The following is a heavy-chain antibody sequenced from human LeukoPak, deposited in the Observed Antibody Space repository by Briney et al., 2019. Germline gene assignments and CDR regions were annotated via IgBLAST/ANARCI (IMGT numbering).Heavy chain of an antibody. V-gene: IGHV1-69*05. J-gene: IGHJ6*03. CDR2: IIPIFGTA. Sequence: SVKVSCKASGGTFSSYAISWVRQAPGQGLEWMGGIIPIFGTANYAQKFQGRVTITTDESTSTAYMEVSSLRLEYTAVYYCARASVLVKENILVVPPATPPRHYYYYMDVWGKGTTVTVSS. CDR3: ARASVLVKENILVVPPATPPRHYYYYMDV. CDR1: GGTFSSYA. D-gene: IGHD2-2*01.